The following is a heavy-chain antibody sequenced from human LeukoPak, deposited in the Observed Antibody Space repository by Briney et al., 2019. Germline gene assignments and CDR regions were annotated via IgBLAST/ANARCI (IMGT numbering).Heavy chain of an antibody. D-gene: IGHD3-9*01. Sequence: GRSLRLSCAASGLTFSSYGMHWVRQAPGKGLEWVAVISYDGSNKYYADSVKGRFTISRDNSKNTLYLQMNSLRAEDTAVYYCAKDPQRKPKYYDILTGLEDWGQGTLVTVSS. V-gene: IGHV3-30*18. CDR2: ISYDGSNK. CDR1: GLTFSSYG. CDR3: AKDPQRKPKYYDILTGLED. J-gene: IGHJ4*02.